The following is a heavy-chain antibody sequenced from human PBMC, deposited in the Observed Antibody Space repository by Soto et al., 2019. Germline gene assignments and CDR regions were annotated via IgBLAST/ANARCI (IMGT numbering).Heavy chain of an antibody. D-gene: IGHD2-15*01. CDR1: GFTFSNYW. V-gene: IGHV3-74*01. Sequence: EVQLVESGGGLVQPGGSLRLSCAASGFTFSNYWVHWVRQAPGKGLVWVSHINSDGSSTNYADSVKGRFAISRDNAKNTLYLQMNSLRAEDTAVYYCARGRGYCSGGSCYFDYWGQGTLVTVSS. J-gene: IGHJ4*02. CDR2: INSDGSST. CDR3: ARGRGYCSGGSCYFDY.